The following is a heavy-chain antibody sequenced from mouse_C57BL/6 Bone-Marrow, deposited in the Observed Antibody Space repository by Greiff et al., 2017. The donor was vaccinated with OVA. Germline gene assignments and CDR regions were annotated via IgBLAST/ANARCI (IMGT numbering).Heavy chain of an antibody. D-gene: IGHD1-1*01. J-gene: IGHJ1*03. Sequence: VQLKESGPELVKPGASVKISCKASGYSFTDYNMNWVKQSNGKSLEWIGVINPNYGTTSYNQKFKGKATLTVDHSSRPAYMQRNSLTSEDSAVYYCASISYYGSSYDWYFDVWGTGTTVTVSS. CDR1: GYSFTDYN. CDR3: ASISYYGSSYDWYFDV. CDR2: INPNYGTT. V-gene: IGHV1-39*01.